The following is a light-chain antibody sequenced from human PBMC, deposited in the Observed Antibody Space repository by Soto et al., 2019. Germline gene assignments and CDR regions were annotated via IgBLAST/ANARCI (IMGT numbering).Light chain of an antibody. Sequence: EIVLTQSPGTLSLSPGERATLSCRASQSVNSSYLAWYQQQPGQAPRLLIYAASRRATGIPDRFSGSGSGTDFTLTISRLEPEDFAVFYCQHYDSSPRLTVGGGTKVEIK. CDR2: AAS. CDR1: QSVNSSY. V-gene: IGKV3-20*01. CDR3: QHYDSSPRLT. J-gene: IGKJ4*01.